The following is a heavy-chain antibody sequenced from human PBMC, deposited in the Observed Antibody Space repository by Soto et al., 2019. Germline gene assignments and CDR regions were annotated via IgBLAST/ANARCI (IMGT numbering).Heavy chain of an antibody. CDR1: GYTFSAYF. CDR3: ARVLRSTMIVVDDAFDI. V-gene: IGHV1-2*04. Sequence: ASVKVSCKASGYTFSAYFIHWVRQAPGQGLEWMGWISPKSGGTNYSQKFQGWVTMTWDTSTSTAYMELSSLRPEDTAAYYCARVLRSTMIVVDDAFDIWGQGTMVTVSS. D-gene: IGHD3-22*01. CDR2: ISPKSGGT. J-gene: IGHJ3*02.